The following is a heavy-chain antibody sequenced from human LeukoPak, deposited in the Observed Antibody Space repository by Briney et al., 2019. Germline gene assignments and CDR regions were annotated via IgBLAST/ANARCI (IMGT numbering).Heavy chain of an antibody. D-gene: IGHD3-22*01. J-gene: IGHJ4*02. V-gene: IGHV3-21*01. CDR3: ATPRRSTYYYDSTDYYEDC. CDR2: ISSSGLYI. CDR1: GFTFNAYN. Sequence: GGSLRLSCAASGFTFNAYNMNWVRQAPGKGLEWVSSISSSGLYIYYADSLKGRFTISRDNAKSSLYLQMNSLRAEDTAVYYCATPRRSTYYYDSTDYYEDCWGQGTLVTVSS.